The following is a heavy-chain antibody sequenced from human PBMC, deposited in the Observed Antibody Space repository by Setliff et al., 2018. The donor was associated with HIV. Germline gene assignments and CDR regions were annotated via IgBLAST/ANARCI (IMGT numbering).Heavy chain of an antibody. Sequence: ASVKVSCKVSGYTFTSYAMHWVRQAPGQRLEWMGWINAGNGNIKYSQEFQGRVTITRDTSASTAYMELSSLRSEDTAVYYCARGGTYYYDSSGYFIPGKYWGQGSLVTVSS. D-gene: IGHD3-22*01. V-gene: IGHV1-3*01. CDR2: INAGNGNI. J-gene: IGHJ4*02. CDR1: GYTFTSYA. CDR3: ARGGTYYYDSSGYFIPGKY.